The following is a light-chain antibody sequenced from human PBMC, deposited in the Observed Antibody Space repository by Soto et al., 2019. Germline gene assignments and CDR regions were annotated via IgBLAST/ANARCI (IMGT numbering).Light chain of an antibody. CDR2: GAS. V-gene: IGKV3-20*01. CDR3: QQYGSSPRT. J-gene: IGKJ1*01. CDR1: QSVSSNY. Sequence: EIVLTQSPGSLSLSPGERATLSCRASQSVSSNYLAWYQQNPGQAPRLLIYGASSRATGIPDRFSGSGSGTEFTLTIGRLEPEELAVYYCQQYGSSPRTFGQGTKVEIK.